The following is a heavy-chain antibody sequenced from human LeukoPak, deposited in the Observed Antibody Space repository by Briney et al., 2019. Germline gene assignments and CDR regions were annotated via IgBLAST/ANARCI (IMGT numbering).Heavy chain of an antibody. V-gene: IGHV3-30*18. CDR3: AQEFNRRLPDY. CDR2: ISYDGSNE. CDR1: GFTFSTYG. Sequence: SGGSLSLSCAASGFTFSTYGMHWVRQAPGKGLEGGAVISYDGSNEYYADSGKGRFTISRDNSKNTLYLQMRSLRAEDTAVYYCAQEFNRRLPDYWGQGTLVPVPS. J-gene: IGHJ4*02. D-gene: IGHD2-21*01.